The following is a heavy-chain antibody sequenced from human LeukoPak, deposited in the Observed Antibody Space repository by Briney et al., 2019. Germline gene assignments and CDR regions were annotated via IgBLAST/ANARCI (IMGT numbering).Heavy chain of an antibody. CDR3: ARANYYDSSGYIEWMSDHDAFDI. Sequence: SETLSLTCTVSGGSISSYYWSWIRQPAGKGLEWIGRIYTSGSTNYNPSLKSRVTMSVDTSKNQFSLKLSSVTAADTAVYYCARANYYDSSGYIEWMSDHDAFDIWGQGTMVTVSS. V-gene: IGHV4-4*07. D-gene: IGHD3-22*01. CDR2: IYTSGST. CDR1: GGSISSYY. J-gene: IGHJ3*02.